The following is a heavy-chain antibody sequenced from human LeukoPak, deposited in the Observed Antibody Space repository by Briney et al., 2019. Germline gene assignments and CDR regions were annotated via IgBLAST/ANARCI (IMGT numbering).Heavy chain of an antibody. CDR2: ITDSGGST. V-gene: IGHV3-23*01. CDR1: GFTFSTHS. CDR3: AKDTSARRGSLNG. Sequence: PGGSLRLSCAASGFTFSTHSMSWVRQAPGKGLEWVSAITDSGGSTSYADSVRGRLTISRDNSKNTLYLQMNSLRAEDTAVYYCAKDTSARRGSLNGWGQGTLVTVSS. J-gene: IGHJ4*02. D-gene: IGHD3-16*02.